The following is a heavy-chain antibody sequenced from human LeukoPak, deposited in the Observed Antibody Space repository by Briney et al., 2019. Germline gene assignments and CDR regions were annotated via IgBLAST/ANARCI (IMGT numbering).Heavy chain of an antibody. CDR2: ISSSSSYI. Sequence: GGSLRLSCAASGFTFSSYSMNWVRQAPGKGLEWVSSISSSSSYIYYADSVKGRFTISRDNAKNSLYLQMNSLRAEDTAVYYCAKDWTAMVITYYFDYWGQGTLVTVSS. D-gene: IGHD5-18*01. CDR1: GFTFSSYS. V-gene: IGHV3-21*01. J-gene: IGHJ4*02. CDR3: AKDWTAMVITYYFDY.